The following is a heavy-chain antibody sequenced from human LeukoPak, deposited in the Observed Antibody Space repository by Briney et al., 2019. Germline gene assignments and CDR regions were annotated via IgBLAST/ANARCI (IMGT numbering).Heavy chain of an antibody. J-gene: IGHJ4*02. CDR1: GFTVSSNY. CDR2: IYSGGST. V-gene: IGHV3-66*02. CDR3: ASWGYYDSSGYYQIDY. Sequence: GGSLRLSCAASGFTVSSNYMSWVRQAPGKGLEWVSVIYSGGSTYYADSVKGRFTISRDNSKNTLYLRMNSLRAEDTAVYYCASWGYYDSSGYYQIDYWGQGTLVTVSS. D-gene: IGHD3-22*01.